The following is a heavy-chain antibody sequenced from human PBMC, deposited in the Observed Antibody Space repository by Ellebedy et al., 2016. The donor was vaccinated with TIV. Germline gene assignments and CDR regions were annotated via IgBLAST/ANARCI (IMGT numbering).Heavy chain of an antibody. V-gene: IGHV3-33*01. CDR2: IWYDGSNK. D-gene: IGHD5-18*01. J-gene: IGHJ6*02. CDR3: ARANTAMVRRNHMDV. CDR1: GFTFSSYG. Sequence: GESLKISCAASGFTFSSYGMHWVRQAPGKGLEWVAVIWYDGSNKYYADSAKGRFTISRDNSKNTLYLQMNSLRAEDTAVYYCARANTAMVRRNHMDVWGQGTTVTVSS.